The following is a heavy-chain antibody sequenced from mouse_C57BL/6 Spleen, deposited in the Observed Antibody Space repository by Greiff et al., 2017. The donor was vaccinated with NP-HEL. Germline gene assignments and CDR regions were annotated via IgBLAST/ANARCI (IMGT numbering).Heavy chain of an antibody. J-gene: IGHJ2*01. CDR1: GYTFTSYW. V-gene: IGHV1-5*01. CDR2: IYPGNSDT. Sequence: EVQLQQSGTVLARPGASVKMSCKTSGYTFTSYWMHWVKQRPGQGLEWIGAIYPGNSDTSYNQKFKGKAKLTAVISASTAYMELSSLTNEDSAVYYCTRQGDSSGYAFDYWGQGTTRTVSS. D-gene: IGHD3-2*02. CDR3: TRQGDSSGYAFDY.